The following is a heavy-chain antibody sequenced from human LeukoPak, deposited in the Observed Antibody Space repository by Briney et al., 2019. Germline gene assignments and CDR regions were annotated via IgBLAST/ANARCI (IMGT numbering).Heavy chain of an antibody. CDR1: GFTFSSYV. J-gene: IGHJ4*02. V-gene: IGHV3-23*01. CDR3: AKDSSYDSSGYVDY. Sequence: AGGSLRLSCAASGFTFSSYVMSWVRQAPGKGLEWVSVISGSGSSTDYADSVKGRFTISRDKSKNALYLQMNSLRAEDTAVYYCAKDSSYDSSGYVDYWAQGTLVTVSS. D-gene: IGHD3-22*01. CDR2: ISGSGSST.